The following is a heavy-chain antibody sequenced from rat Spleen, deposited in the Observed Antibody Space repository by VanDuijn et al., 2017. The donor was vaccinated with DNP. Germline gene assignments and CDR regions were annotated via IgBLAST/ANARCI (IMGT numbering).Heavy chain of an antibody. CDR3: IRWNSGHFDY. Sequence: EVQLVESGGGLVQPGRSLKLSCAGSGFTFSDYNLAWVRQAPTKGLEWIATITYDGGNTYYRDSMKGLFTISRDNAKSTLYLQMNSLRSEDMATYYCIRWNSGHFDYWGQGVMVTVSS. V-gene: IGHV5-7*01. J-gene: IGHJ2*01. CDR1: GFTFSDYN. CDR2: ITYDGGNT. D-gene: IGHD4-3*01.